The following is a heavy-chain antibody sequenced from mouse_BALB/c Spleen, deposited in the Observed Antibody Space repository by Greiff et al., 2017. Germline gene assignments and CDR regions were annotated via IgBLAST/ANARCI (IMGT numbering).Heavy chain of an antibody. CDR2: ISYSGST. J-gene: IGHJ4*01. D-gene: IGHD1-1*01. CDR1: GYSITSDYA. CDR3: ARGYYGTHYAMDY. V-gene: IGHV3-2*02. Sequence: EVKLEESGPGLVKPSQSLSLTCTVTGYSITSDYAWNWIRQFPGNKLEWMGYISYSGSTSYNPSLKSRISITRDTSKNQFFLQLNSVTTEDTATYYCARGYYGTHYAMDYWGQGTSVTVSS.